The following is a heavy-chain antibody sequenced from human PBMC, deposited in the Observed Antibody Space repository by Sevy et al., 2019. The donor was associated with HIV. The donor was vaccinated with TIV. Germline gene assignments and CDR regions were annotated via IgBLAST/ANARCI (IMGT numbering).Heavy chain of an antibody. CDR3: ARVRYNYGSYYFDY. D-gene: IGHD1-1*01. V-gene: IGHV3-11*01. Sequence: GGSLRLSCAASRFTFSDYYMSWIRQAPGKGLEWVSYISSGGTTMYYADSLKGRFTVSRDNAKNSLYLQMNSLRAEDTAVYYCARVRYNYGSYYFDYWGQGTLVTVSS. CDR1: RFTFSDYY. J-gene: IGHJ4*02. CDR2: ISSGGTTM.